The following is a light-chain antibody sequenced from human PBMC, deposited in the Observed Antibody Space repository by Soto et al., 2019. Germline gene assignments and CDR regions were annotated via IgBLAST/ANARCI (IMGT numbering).Light chain of an antibody. Sequence: IQMTQSPSTLSASVGDTVTITCRASQTISGWLAWYQQRPGKAPNLLIFDASTLESGVPSRFSGSGSGTTFTLTISSLRSDDFATYYCLQYNGYYRTFGQGTKVDIK. J-gene: IGKJ1*01. CDR1: QTISGW. CDR3: LQYNGYYRT. V-gene: IGKV1-5*01. CDR2: DAS.